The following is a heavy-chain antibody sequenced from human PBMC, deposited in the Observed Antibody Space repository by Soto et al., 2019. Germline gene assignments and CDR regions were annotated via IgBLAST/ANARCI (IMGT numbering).Heavy chain of an antibody. D-gene: IGHD1-7*01. V-gene: IGHV4-59*08. CDR1: GGSISSYY. CDR2: IYYSGST. Sequence: PSETLSLTCTVSGGSISSYYWSWIRQPPGKGLEWIGYIYYSGSTNYNPSLKSRVTISVDTSKNQFSLKLSSVTAADTAVYYCARLWSDWNYLRYYFDYWGQGTLVTVSS. CDR3: ARLWSDWNYLRYYFDY. J-gene: IGHJ4*02.